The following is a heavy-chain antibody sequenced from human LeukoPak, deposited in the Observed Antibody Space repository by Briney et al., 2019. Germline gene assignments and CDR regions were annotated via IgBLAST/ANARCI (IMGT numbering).Heavy chain of an antibody. CDR2: IKQDGSEK. Sequence: PGGSLRLSCAASGFTFSSYWMSWVRQAPGKGLEWVANIKQDGSEKYYVDSVKGRFTISRDNAKNSLYLQMNSLRAEDTAVYYCAKEFTIFGGPGYFDSWGQGALVTVS. CDR1: GFTFSSYW. J-gene: IGHJ4*02. V-gene: IGHV3-7*01. CDR3: AKEFTIFGGPGYFDS. D-gene: IGHD3-3*01.